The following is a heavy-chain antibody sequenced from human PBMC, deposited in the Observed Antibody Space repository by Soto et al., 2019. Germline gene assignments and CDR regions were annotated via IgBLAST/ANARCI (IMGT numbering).Heavy chain of an antibody. V-gene: IGHV4-30-2*01. D-gene: IGHD3-16*01. J-gene: IGHJ5*02. CDR2: ISHTGST. CDR1: GGSISSGNSYS. Sequence: PSETLSLTCAVSGGSISSGNSYSWSWIRQPPGKGLEWIVSISHTGSTSYNPSLKGRVTMSVDKSKNQFSLKLSSVTAADMAVYYCARAVAPYLGTWFDPWGQGTLVTVS. CDR3: ARAVAPYLGTWFDP.